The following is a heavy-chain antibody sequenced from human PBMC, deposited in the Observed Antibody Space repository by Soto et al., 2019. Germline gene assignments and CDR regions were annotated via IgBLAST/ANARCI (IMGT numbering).Heavy chain of an antibody. CDR1: GGSFSVYY. Sequence: SETLSLTCAVYGGSFSVYYWSWIRHPPGKGLEWIGEINHSGSTNYNPSLKSRVTISVDTSKNQFSLKLSSVTAADTAVYYCARGYSSSWYYYYYGMDVWGQGTTVTVSS. CDR2: INHSGST. CDR3: ARGYSSSWYYYYYGMDV. V-gene: IGHV4-34*01. D-gene: IGHD6-13*01. J-gene: IGHJ6*02.